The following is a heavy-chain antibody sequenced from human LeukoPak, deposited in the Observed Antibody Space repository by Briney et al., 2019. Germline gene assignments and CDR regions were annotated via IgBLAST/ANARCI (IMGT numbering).Heavy chain of an antibody. J-gene: IGHJ4*02. Sequence: ASVKVSCTASGGTFSSYAISWVRQAPGQGLEWMGGIIPILGTANYAQKFQGRVTITADESTNTAYMELSSLRSEDTAVYYCARAKLANWGGYLGSSSLDYWGQGTLVTVSS. CDR2: IIPILGTA. D-gene: IGHD7-27*01. CDR3: ARAKLANWGGYLGSSSLDY. V-gene: IGHV1-69*13. CDR1: GGTFSSYA.